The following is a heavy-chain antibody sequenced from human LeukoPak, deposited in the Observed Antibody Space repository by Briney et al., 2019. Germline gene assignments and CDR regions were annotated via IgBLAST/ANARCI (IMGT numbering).Heavy chain of an antibody. V-gene: IGHV3-23*01. CDR1: GFTFSSYA. J-gene: IGHJ6*02. CDR3: AKDNYGSGSYYMYYYGMDV. Sequence: GGSLRLSCAASGFTFSSYAMSWVRQAPGKGLEWVSAISGSGGSTYYAGSVKGRFTISRDNSKNTLYLQMNSLRAEDTAVYYCAKDNYGSGSYYMYYYGMDVWGQGTTVTVSS. CDR2: ISGSGGST. D-gene: IGHD3-10*01.